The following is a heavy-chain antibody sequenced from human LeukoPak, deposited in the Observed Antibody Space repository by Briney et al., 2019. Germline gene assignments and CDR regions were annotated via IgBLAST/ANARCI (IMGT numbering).Heavy chain of an antibody. V-gene: IGHV1-69*04. CDR2: IIPILGIA. CDR3: ARDRGSSSFNYYYYYGMDV. CDR1: GGTFSSYA. D-gene: IGHD6-6*01. J-gene: IGHJ6*02. Sequence: SVKVSCKASGGTFSSYAISRVRQAPGQGLEWMGRIIPILGIANYAQKFQGRVTITADKSTSTAYMELSSLRSEDTAVYYCARDRGSSSFNYYYYYGMDVWGQGNTVTVSS.